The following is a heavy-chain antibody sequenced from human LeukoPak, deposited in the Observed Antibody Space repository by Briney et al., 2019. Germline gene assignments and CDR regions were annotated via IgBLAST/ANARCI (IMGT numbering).Heavy chain of an antibody. CDR3: ARNHPYYDILTGYYGYYFDY. D-gene: IGHD3-9*01. Sequence: SETLSPTCAVYGGSFSGYYWSWIRQPPGKGLEWIGEINHSGSTNYNPSLKSRVTISVDTSKNQFSLKLSSVTAADTAVYYCARNHPYYDILTGYYGYYFDYWGQGTLVTVSS. V-gene: IGHV4-34*01. J-gene: IGHJ4*02. CDR2: INHSGST. CDR1: GGSFSGYY.